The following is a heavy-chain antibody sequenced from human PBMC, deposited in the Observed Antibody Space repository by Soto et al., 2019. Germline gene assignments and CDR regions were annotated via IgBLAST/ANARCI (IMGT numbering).Heavy chain of an antibody. D-gene: IGHD4-4*01. V-gene: IGHV3-9*01. Sequence: GGSLRLSCTASGFTFDNFAMHWVRQAPGKGLEWVSGISWNTHSIGYADSVRGRFTITVDKSTSTAYLQWNTLKASDTAMYYCARHISNFRYYYYAMDVWGQGTTVTVSS. CDR2: ISWNTHSI. CDR1: GFTFDNFA. CDR3: ARHISNFRYYYYAMDV. J-gene: IGHJ6*02.